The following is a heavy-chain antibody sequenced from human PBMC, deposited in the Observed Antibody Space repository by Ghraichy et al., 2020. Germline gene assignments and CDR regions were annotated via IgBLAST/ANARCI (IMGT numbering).Heavy chain of an antibody. J-gene: IGHJ4*02. CDR2: IYYSGST. Sequence: SETLSLTCTVSGGSISSYYWSWIRQPPGKGLEWIGYIYYSGSTNYNPSLKSRVTISVDTSKNQFSLKLSSVTAADTAVYYCARGTGELIHFDYWGQGTLVTVSS. CDR1: GGSISSYY. V-gene: IGHV4-59*01. CDR3: ARGTGELIHFDY. D-gene: IGHD1-26*01.